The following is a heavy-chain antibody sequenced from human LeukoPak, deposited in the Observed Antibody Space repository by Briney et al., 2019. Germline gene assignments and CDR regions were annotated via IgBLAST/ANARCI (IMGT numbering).Heavy chain of an antibody. Sequence: PGGSLRLSCAAPGFTFSDYYMSWIRQAPGKGLEWVSYISSSGSTTYYADSVKGRFTISRDNAKNSLYLQMNSLRAEDTAVYYCARDLYYDSSGYYQGYWGQGTLVTVSS. D-gene: IGHD3-22*01. CDR1: GFTFSDYY. V-gene: IGHV3-11*04. CDR2: ISSSGSTT. CDR3: ARDLYYDSSGYYQGY. J-gene: IGHJ4*02.